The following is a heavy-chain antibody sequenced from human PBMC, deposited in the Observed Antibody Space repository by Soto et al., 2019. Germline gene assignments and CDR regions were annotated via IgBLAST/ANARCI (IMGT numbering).Heavy chain of an antibody. J-gene: IGHJ5*02. V-gene: IGHV3-30*03. CDR2: ISDDGSNK. D-gene: IGHD6-19*01. Sequence: PGGSLRLSCAASGFRFSGYGMHWVRQAPGKGLEWLAAISDDGSNKYYGDSVKGRFTXXXXXXXXXXXXXXXXXXXXXXXXXXXAKGRECEHNNGWPQGSXGXXXXXTVS. CDR1: GFRFSGYG. CDR3: AKGRECEHNNGWPQGS.